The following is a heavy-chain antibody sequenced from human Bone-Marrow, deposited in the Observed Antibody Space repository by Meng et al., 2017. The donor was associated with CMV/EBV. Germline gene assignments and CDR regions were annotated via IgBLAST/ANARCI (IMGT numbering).Heavy chain of an antibody. CDR1: GFTFSSYA. J-gene: IGHJ4*02. D-gene: IGHD2-2*02. CDR2: ISYDGSNK. Sequence: GGSLRLSCAASGFTFSSYAMHWVRQAPGKGLEWVAVISYDGSNKYYADSVKGRFTISRDNSKNTLYLQMNSLRAEDTAVYYCARAHCSSTSCYRWGFDYWGQGTRVTVSS. CDR3: ARAHCSSTSCYRWGFDY. V-gene: IGHV3-30*04.